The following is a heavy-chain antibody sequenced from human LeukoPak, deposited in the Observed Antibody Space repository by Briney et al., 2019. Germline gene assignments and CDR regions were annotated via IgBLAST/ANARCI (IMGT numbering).Heavy chain of an antibody. D-gene: IGHD2-2*01. V-gene: IGHV4-59*08. J-gene: IGHJ4*02. CDR1: GGSISSYY. Sequence: SETLSLTCTVSGGSISSYYWSWIRQPPGKGLEWIGYIYYSGSTNYNPSLKSRVTISVDTSKNQFSLNLSSVTAADTAVYYCARHSGDIVVVPAAPLYYWGQGTLVTVSS. CDR2: IYYSGST. CDR3: ARHSGDIVVVPAAPLYY.